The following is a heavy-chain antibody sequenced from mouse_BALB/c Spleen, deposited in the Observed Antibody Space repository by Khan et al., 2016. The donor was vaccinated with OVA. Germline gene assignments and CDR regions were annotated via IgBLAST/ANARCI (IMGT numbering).Heavy chain of an antibody. Sequence: VQLKESGPGLVKPSQSLSLTCTVTGYSITSDYAWNWIRQFPGNKLEWMGYISYSGSTSYNPSLKSRISITRDTSKNQFFLPLNSVTTEDTATYYCARRGDGYYGAMDYWGQGTSVTVSS. CDR2: ISYSGST. CDR3: ARRGDGYYGAMDY. J-gene: IGHJ4*01. D-gene: IGHD2-3*01. CDR1: GYSITSDYA. V-gene: IGHV3-2*02.